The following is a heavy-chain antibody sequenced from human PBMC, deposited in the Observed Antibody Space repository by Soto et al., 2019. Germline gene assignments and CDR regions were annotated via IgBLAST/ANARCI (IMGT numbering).Heavy chain of an antibody. J-gene: IGHJ5*02. V-gene: IGHV4-39*01. CDR3: ARGSLTGYYNGFDP. CDR1: GGSISSSSYY. CDR2: IYYSGST. Sequence: SETLSLTCTVSGGSISSSSYYWGWIRQPPGKGLEWIGSIYYSGSTYYNPSLKSRVTISVDTSKNQFSLKLSSVTAADTVVYYCARGSLTGYYNGFDPWGQGTLVTVSS. D-gene: IGHD3-9*01.